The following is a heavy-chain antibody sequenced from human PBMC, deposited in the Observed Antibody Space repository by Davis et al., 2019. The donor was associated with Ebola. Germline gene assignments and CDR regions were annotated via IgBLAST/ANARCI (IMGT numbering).Heavy chain of an antibody. D-gene: IGHD3-16*02. Sequence: AASVKVSCKVSGYTLTELSMHWVRQAPGQGLEWMGRINPNSGGTNYAQKFQGRVTMTRDTSISTAYMELSRLRSDDTAVYYCATYVWGSYRPDYWGQGTLVTVSS. CDR2: INPNSGGT. V-gene: IGHV1-2*06. J-gene: IGHJ4*02. CDR3: ATYVWGSYRPDY. CDR1: GYTLTELS.